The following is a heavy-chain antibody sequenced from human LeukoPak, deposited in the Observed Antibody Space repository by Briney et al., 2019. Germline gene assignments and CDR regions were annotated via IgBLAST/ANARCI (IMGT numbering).Heavy chain of an antibody. CDR1: GYTFTSYY. Sequence: ASVKVSCKASGYTFTSYYMHWVRQPPGQGLEWMGIINPSGGSTSYAQKFQGRVTMTRDTSTSTVYMELSSLRSEDTAVYYCARELGGYALDYWGQGTLVTVSS. CDR3: ARELGGYALDY. J-gene: IGHJ4*02. D-gene: IGHD2-2*01. CDR2: INPSGGST. V-gene: IGHV1-46*01.